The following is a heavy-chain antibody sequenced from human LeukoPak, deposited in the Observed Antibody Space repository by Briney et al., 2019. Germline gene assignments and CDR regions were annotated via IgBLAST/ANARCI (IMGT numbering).Heavy chain of an antibody. V-gene: IGHV1-46*01. CDR3: ARSGFRLNYCSGGSCPIDY. CDR1: GYTFTSYY. D-gene: IGHD2-15*01. CDR2: INPSGGST. Sequence: GASVKVSCKASGYTFTSYYMHWVRQAPGQGLEWMGIINPSGGSTSYAQKFQGRVTMTRDTSTSTVYMELSRLRSDDTAVYYCARSGFRLNYCSGGSCPIDYWGQGTLVTVSS. J-gene: IGHJ4*02.